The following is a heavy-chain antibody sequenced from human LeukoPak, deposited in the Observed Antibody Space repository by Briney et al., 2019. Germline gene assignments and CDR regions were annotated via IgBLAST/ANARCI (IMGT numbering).Heavy chain of an antibody. D-gene: IGHD3-10*01. J-gene: IGHJ6*02. V-gene: IGHV3-23*01. Sequence: GGSLRLSCAGSGFTFNNHAMTWVRQAPGKGLEWVSAISGSGSSTYYADSVKGRFTISRDNSKNTLYLQMNSLRAEGTAVYYCAKGNYGPYYYYGMDVWGQGTTVTVSS. CDR1: GFTFNNHA. CDR2: ISGSGSST. CDR3: AKGNYGPYYYYGMDV.